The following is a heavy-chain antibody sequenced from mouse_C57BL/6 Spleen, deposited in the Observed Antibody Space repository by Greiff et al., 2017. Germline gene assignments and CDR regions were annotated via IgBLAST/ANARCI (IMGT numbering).Heavy chain of an antibody. V-gene: IGHV3-6*01. CDR3: ARGDYEGWYFDV. D-gene: IGHD2-13*01. J-gene: IGHJ1*03. CDR1: GYSITSGYY. CDR2: ISYDGSN. Sequence: ESGPGLVKPSRSLSLTCSVTGYSITSGYYWNWIRQFPGNKLEWMGYISYDGSNNYNPSLKNRISITRDTSKNQFFLKLNSVTTEDTATYYCARGDYEGWYFDVWGTGTTVTVSS.